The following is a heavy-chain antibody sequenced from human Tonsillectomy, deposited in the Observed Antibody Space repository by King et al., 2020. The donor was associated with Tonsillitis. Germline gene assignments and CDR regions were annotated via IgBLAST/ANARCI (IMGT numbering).Heavy chain of an antibody. CDR3: ATSDSGSYLFDY. J-gene: IGHJ4*02. CDR2: IYYSGST. V-gene: IGHV4-39*07. D-gene: IGHD1-26*01. CDR1: GGSISSSSYY. Sequence: QLQLQESGPGLVKPSETLSLTCTVSGGSISSSSYYWGWIRQPPGKGLEWIGSIYYSGSTYSNPSLKSRVTISVDTSKNQFSLKLSSVTAADTAVYYCATSDSGSYLFDYWGQGTLVTVSS.